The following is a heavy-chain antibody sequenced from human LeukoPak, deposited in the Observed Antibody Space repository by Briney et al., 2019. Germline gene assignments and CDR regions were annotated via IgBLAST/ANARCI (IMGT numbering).Heavy chain of an antibody. D-gene: IGHD6-13*01. Sequence: SETLSLTCTVSGGSISSGGYHWSWIRQHPGKGLEWIGEINHSRSTNYNPSLKSRVTISVDTSKNQFSLKLSSVTAADTAVYYCSRRSSWYGYFDYWGQGTLVTVSS. J-gene: IGHJ4*02. CDR1: GGSISSGGYH. V-gene: IGHV4-34*01. CDR3: SRRSSWYGYFDY. CDR2: INHSRST.